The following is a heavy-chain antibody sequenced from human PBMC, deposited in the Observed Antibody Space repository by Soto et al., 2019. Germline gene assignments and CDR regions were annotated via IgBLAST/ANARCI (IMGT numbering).Heavy chain of an antibody. V-gene: IGHV4-59*01. CDR2: FYYSGSL. Sequence: SETLSLTCSVSGGSISSGYWTWIRHPPGKGLEWIGYFYYSGSLNYNPSLKSRVTISEDTAKNQFDLKLSSVTAADTAVYYCAREYNYDSSGIGFDSWGQGTLVTVSS. J-gene: IGHJ4*02. D-gene: IGHD3-22*01. CDR3: AREYNYDSSGIGFDS. CDR1: GGSISSGY.